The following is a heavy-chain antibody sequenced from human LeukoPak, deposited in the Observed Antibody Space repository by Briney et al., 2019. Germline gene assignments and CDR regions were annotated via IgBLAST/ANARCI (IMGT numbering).Heavy chain of an antibody. V-gene: IGHV4-59*01. D-gene: IGHD6-13*01. Sequence: SETLSLTCTVSGGPISSYYWSWIRQPPGKGLEGIGYIYYSGSTNYNPSLKSRVTISVDTSKNQFSMKLSSVTAADTAVYYCASSSSWYKDYYGMDVWGQGTTVTVSS. J-gene: IGHJ6*02. CDR2: IYYSGST. CDR1: GGPISSYY. CDR3: ASSSSWYKDYYGMDV.